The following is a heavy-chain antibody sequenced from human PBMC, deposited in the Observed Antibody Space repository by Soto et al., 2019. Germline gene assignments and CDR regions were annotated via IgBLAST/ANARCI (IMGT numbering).Heavy chain of an antibody. CDR1: GGSFSDFA. Sequence: QVQLAQSGAEMTKPGSSVKVSCRASGGSFSDFAFSWVRQAPGQGLEWMGGIIPMFAATKYAQRLQDRVTITADESTHTVYLALNSLTSEDTASYYCARGAIVAVPAALSSYHDYTNYRFDSGGQGTLVTVSS. V-gene: IGHV1-69*01. J-gene: IGHJ4*02. D-gene: IGHD2-15*01. CDR2: IIPMFAAT. CDR3: ARGAIVAVPAALSSYHDYTNYRFDS.